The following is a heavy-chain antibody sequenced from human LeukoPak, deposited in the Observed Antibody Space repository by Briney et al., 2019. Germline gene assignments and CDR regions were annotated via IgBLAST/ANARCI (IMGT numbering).Heavy chain of an antibody. CDR3: ARVNPLMAPGAFDI. D-gene: IGHD2-8*01. J-gene: IGHJ3*02. CDR2: ISSSSSTI. CDR1: GFTFDDSG. V-gene: IGHV3-48*01. Sequence: PGGSLRLSCTASGFTFDDSGMSWVRQAPGKGLEWVSYISSSSSTIYYADSVKGRFTISRDNAKNSLYLQMNSLRGEDTAVYYCARVNPLMAPGAFDIWGQGTMVAVSS.